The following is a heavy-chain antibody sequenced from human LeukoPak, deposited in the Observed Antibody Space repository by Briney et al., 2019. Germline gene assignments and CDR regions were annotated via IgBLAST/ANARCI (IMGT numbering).Heavy chain of an antibody. J-gene: IGHJ5*01. Sequence: PGGSLRLSCAASGFTFTSYSMNWVRRAPGKGLEWVALIQVDGSHKYYADSVKGRFTISRDNSKNTLYLQMNSLRAEDTAVYYWAKVLLYGGQYSGGQEPLVTVSS. CDR2: IQVDGSHK. CDR1: GFTFTSYS. D-gene: IGHD3-16*01. CDR3: AKVLLYGGQYS. V-gene: IGHV3-30*02.